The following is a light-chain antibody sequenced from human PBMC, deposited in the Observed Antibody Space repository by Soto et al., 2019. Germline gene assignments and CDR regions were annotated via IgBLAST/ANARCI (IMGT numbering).Light chain of an antibody. CDR2: GAS. V-gene: IGKV1-39*01. CDR1: QRISDF. Sequence: DIQMTQSPSSLSASVGDRVTLTCRASQRISDFLGWYQQRPGKAPKLLIFGASRLERGVPPRFRGSGSGTDFTLSISSLQPEDFGTYYCQQSHSSPYTFGQGTKLEIK. CDR3: QQSHSSPYT. J-gene: IGKJ2*01.